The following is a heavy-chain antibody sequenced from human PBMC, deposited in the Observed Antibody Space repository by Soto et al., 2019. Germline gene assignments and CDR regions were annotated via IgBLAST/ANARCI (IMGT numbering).Heavy chain of an antibody. CDR1: GFTFSSYA. Sequence: GGSLRLSCAASGFTFSSYAMSWVRQAPGKGPEWVSAISGSGGSTYYADSVKGRFTISRDNSKNTLYLQMNSLRAEDTAVSYCAFLEWLFDYWGQGTLVTVSS. CDR2: ISGSGGST. CDR3: AFLEWLFDY. J-gene: IGHJ4*02. V-gene: IGHV3-23*01. D-gene: IGHD3-3*01.